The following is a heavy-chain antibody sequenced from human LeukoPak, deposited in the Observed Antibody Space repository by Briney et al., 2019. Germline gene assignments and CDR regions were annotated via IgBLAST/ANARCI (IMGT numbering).Heavy chain of an antibody. CDR3: ARKYCSGGSCYSGYFDY. J-gene: IGHJ4*02. CDR2: IYYSGST. CDR1: GGSISSSSYY. V-gene: IGHV4-39*02. Sequence: SETLSLTCTVPGGSISSSSYYWGWIRQPPGKGLEWIGSIYYSGSTYYNPSLKSRVTISVDTSKNHFSLKLSSVTAADTAVYYCARKYCSGGSCYSGYFDYWGQGTLVTVSS. D-gene: IGHD2-15*01.